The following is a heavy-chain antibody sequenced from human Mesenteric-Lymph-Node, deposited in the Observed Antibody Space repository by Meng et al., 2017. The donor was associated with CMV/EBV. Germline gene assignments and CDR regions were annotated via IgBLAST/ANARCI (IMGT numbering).Heavy chain of an antibody. Sequence: LSLTCAASGFTFSDYYMSWIRQAPGKGLEWVSYISSGSTIYYADSVKGRFTISRDNAKNSLYLQMNSLRAEDTAVYYCAREGAYGSGSYYKYYFDYWGQGTLVTVSS. CDR3: AREGAYGSGSYYKYYFDY. CDR1: GFTFSDYY. J-gene: IGHJ4*02. D-gene: IGHD3-10*01. CDR2: ISSGSTI. V-gene: IGHV3-11*01.